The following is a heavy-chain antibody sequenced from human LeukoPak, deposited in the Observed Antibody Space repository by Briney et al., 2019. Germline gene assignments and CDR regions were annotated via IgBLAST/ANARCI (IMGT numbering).Heavy chain of an antibody. Sequence: SETLSLTCAVYGGSFSGYYWSWIRQPPGKGLEWIGEINHSGSTNYNPSLKSRVTISVDTSKNQFSLKLSSVTAADTAVYYCASDRPPKYSGYSYGFFDYWGQGTLVTVSS. J-gene: IGHJ4*02. V-gene: IGHV4-34*01. CDR1: GGSFSGYY. CDR3: ASDRPPKYSGYSYGFFDY. CDR2: INHSGST. D-gene: IGHD5-18*01.